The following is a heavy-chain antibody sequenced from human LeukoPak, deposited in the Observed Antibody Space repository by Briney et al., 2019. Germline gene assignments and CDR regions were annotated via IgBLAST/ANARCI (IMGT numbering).Heavy chain of an antibody. CDR1: GFTFSSYA. V-gene: IGHV3-30-3*01. CDR3: ARRSGWDHYYHGMDV. CDR2: ISYDGSNK. D-gene: IGHD6-19*01. Sequence: GGSLRLSCAASGFTFSSYAMHWVRQAPGKGLEWVAVISYDGSNKYYADSVKGRFTISRDNSKNTLYLQMNSLRAEDTAVYYCARRSGWDHYYHGMDVWGQGTTVTVSS. J-gene: IGHJ6*02.